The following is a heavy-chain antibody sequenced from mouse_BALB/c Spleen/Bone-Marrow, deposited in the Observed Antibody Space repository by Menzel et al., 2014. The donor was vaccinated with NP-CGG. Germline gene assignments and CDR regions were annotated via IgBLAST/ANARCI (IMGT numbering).Heavy chain of an antibody. J-gene: IGHJ2*01. CDR2: INPDSSTI. Sequence: EVKLMESGGGLVQPGGSLKLSCAASGFDFSRYWMSWVRRAPGKGLEWIGEINPDSSTINYTPSLKDKFIISRDNAKNTLYLQMSKVRSEDTALYYCARLHYYGHFDYWGQGTTLTVSS. V-gene: IGHV4-1*02. CDR3: ARLHYYGHFDY. D-gene: IGHD1-2*01. CDR1: GFDFSRYW.